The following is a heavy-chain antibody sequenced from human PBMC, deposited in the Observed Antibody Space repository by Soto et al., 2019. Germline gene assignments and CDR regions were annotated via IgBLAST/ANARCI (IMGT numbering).Heavy chain of an antibody. CDR1: GFSFSRYA. V-gene: IGHV3-23*01. J-gene: IGHJ6*02. CDR3: AKDVEMATTLTDYYGMDV. D-gene: IGHD5-12*01. Sequence: DVHLLESGGGLVQPGGSLRLSCAASGFSFSRYAMIWVRQAPGKGQEWVSGITGSGGTIQYAASVKGRFTISRDNSKNTVDLQMNSLRAEDTAMYYCAKDVEMATTLTDYYGMDVWGQGTTVTVSS. CDR2: ITGSGGTI.